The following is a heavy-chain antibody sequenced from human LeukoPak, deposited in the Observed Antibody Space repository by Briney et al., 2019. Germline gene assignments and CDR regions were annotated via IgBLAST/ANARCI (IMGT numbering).Heavy chain of an antibody. CDR2: ISGSGGRT. CDR3: AKDRLPSPTAPRFDP. D-gene: IGHD2/OR15-2a*01. CDR1: GFSFNDYA. Sequence: GSLRLSCAASGFSFNDYAMNWVRQAPGKGLEWVSVISGSGGRTSYADSVKGRFTISRDNSKNTLYLQMNSLRAEDTALYYCAKDRLPSPTAPRFDPWGQGTQVTVSS. J-gene: IGHJ5*02. V-gene: IGHV3-23*01.